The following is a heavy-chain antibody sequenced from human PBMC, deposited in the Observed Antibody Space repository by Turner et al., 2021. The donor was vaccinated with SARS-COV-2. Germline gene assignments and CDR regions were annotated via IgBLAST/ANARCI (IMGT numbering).Heavy chain of an antibody. D-gene: IGHD1-26*01. Sequence: EVQLVECGGGFVQPGGSLRLSCAASGFTVSSNYMSWVRQAPGKGLEWVSVIYSGGSTYYADSVKGRFTISRDNSKNTLYLEMNSLRAEDTAVYYGATDLKGGRGPWGQGTLVTVSS. V-gene: IGHV3-66*02. J-gene: IGHJ5*02. CDR3: ATDLKGGRGP. CDR1: GFTVSSNY. CDR2: IYSGGST.